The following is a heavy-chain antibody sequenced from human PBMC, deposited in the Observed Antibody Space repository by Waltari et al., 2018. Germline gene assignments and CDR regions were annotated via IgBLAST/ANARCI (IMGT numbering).Heavy chain of an antibody. D-gene: IGHD5-18*01. CDR1: GGYIRRRNYY. CDR2: IYSSGTT. Sequence: VQLQESAPGLVKPSQTLSLTCTFSGGYIRRRNYYWSWIRQHPGKGLEWIGFIYSSGTTYYSPSLRSRVIISVDTSKNQFSLKLNSVTAADTAVYYCAVPLTRYGSFDHWGQGTLVTVSS. CDR3: AVPLTRYGSFDH. V-gene: IGHV4-31*03. J-gene: IGHJ4*02.